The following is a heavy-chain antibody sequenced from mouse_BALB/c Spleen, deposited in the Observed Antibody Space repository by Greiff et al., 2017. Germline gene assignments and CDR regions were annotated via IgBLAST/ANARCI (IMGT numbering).Heavy chain of an antibody. Sequence: EVQLMESGGGLVQPGGSLKLSCAASGFTFSDYGVAWVRQAPGKGPEWVAFICTLEYSIYDSATVTGRCNISRENAKNTLYLEMRSLRSEDTAMYYCARTARARAMDYWGQGTSVTVSS. D-gene: IGHD3-1*01. CDR3: ARTARARAMDY. CDR2: ICTLEYSI. CDR1: GFTFSDYG. V-gene: IGHV5-15*02. J-gene: IGHJ4*01.